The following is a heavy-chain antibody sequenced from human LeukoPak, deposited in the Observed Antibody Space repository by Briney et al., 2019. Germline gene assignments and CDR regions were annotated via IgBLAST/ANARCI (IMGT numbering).Heavy chain of an antibody. CDR3: ARLRGNCSGGSCYGGGFIDY. Sequence: PSETLSLTCAVYGGSFSGYYWSWIRQPPGKGLEWIGEINHSGSTNYNPSLKSRVTISVDTSKNQFSLKLSSVTAADTAVYYCARLRGNCSGGSCYGGGFIDYWGQGTLVTVSS. D-gene: IGHD2-15*01. CDR1: GGSFSGYY. CDR2: INHSGST. J-gene: IGHJ4*02. V-gene: IGHV4-34*01.